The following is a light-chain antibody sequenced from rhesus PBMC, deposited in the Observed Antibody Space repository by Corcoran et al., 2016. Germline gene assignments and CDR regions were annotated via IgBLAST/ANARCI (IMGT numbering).Light chain of an antibody. V-gene: IGKV1-36*02. Sequence: DIQMTQSPSSLSASVGDRVTITCRASQGISDYLSWYQQKPGKDPKHLIYDAFSLESGCPSRFRGGGTGTDFTITISSMQPEDFAAYYCLQGYSTPYSFGQGTKVEIK. CDR1: QGISDY. CDR3: LQGYSTPYS. CDR2: DAF. J-gene: IGKJ2*01.